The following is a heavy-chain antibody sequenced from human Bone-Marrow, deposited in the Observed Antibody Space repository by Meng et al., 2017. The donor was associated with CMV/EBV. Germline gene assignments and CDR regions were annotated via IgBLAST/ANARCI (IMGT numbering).Heavy chain of an antibody. Sequence: GESLKISCAASGFSFSYYSMHWVRQAPGKGLEWVSFIQYDGNHKYDADSVKGRFTISRDNSRNMVYLQMNSPRPEDTAVYYCAKDVRHCRSTSCYPLFFFDSWGQGTLVTVSS. J-gene: IGHJ4*02. CDR2: IQYDGNHK. V-gene: IGHV3-30*02. CDR3: AKDVRHCRSTSCYPLFFFDS. CDR1: GFSFSYYS. D-gene: IGHD2-2*01.